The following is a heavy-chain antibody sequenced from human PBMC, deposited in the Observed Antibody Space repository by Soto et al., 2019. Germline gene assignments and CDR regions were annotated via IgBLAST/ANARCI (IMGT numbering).Heavy chain of an antibody. CDR3: ARDYSSGYGMDV. CDR1: GYTFTSYY. V-gene: IGHV1-8*01. J-gene: IGHJ6*02. D-gene: IGHD6-19*01. Sequence: ASVKVSCKASGYTFTSYYINWVRQATGQGLEWMGWMNPNSGNTDYAQKFQGRVTMTRNTSISTAYMELSSLRSEDTAVYYCARDYSSGYGMDVWGQGTTVAVSS. CDR2: MNPNSGNT.